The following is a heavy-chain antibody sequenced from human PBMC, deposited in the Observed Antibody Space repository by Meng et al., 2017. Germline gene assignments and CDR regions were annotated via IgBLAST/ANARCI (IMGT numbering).Heavy chain of an antibody. CDR1: GDSVSSNSAA. J-gene: IGHJ4*02. V-gene: IGHV6-1*01. D-gene: IGHD6-25*01. Sequence: QSQLQKPGQDLVKPPPTLSLPCAISGDSVSSNSAAWNWIRQSPSRGLEWLGRTYYRSKWYNDYAVSVKSRITINPDTSKNQFSLQLNSVTPEDTAVYYCAKGAYSGLDYWGQGTLVTVSS. CDR3: AKGAYSGLDY. CDR2: TYYRSKWYN.